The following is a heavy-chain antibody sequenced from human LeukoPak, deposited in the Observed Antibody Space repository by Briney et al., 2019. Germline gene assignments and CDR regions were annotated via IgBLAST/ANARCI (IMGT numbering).Heavy chain of an antibody. CDR1: GGSISSYY. V-gene: IGHV4-4*07. CDR2: IYTSGST. D-gene: IGHD2-15*01. J-gene: IGHJ3*02. Sequence: SETLSPTCTVSGGSISSYYWSWIRQPAGKGLEWTGRIYTSGSTNYNPSLKSRVTMSVDTSKNQFSLKLGSVTAADTAVYYCARYQGGAAGHDAFDIWGQGTTVTVSS. CDR3: ARYQGGAAGHDAFDI.